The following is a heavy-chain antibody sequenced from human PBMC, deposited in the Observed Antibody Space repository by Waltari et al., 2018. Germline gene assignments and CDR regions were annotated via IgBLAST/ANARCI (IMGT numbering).Heavy chain of an antibody. Sequence: QVQLQESGPGLVKPSETLSLTCSVSGGSIKNYYWSWIRQPAGKGLEWIGRMFTTGRTDYNPSLKSRVTMSVDTSRNQLSLKLSSVTAADAAVYYCARDRCTNGVCAYHHFYMDVWGKGTTVTVSS. CDR1: GGSIKNYY. V-gene: IGHV4-4*07. D-gene: IGHD2-8*01. CDR3: ARDRCTNGVCAYHHFYMDV. CDR2: MFTTGRT. J-gene: IGHJ6*03.